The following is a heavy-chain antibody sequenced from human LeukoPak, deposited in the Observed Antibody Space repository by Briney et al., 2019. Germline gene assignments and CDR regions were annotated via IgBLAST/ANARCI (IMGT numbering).Heavy chain of an antibody. CDR1: GGTFSSYA. D-gene: IGHD3-22*01. V-gene: IGHV1-8*02. CDR2: MNPNSGNT. Sequence: GASVKVSCKASGGTFSSYAISWVRQAPGQGLEWMGWMNPNSGNTGYAQKFQGRVTMTRNTSISTAYMELSSLRFEDTAVYYCARVFGTMIVVYYAFDIWGQGTMVTVSS. J-gene: IGHJ3*02. CDR3: ARVFGTMIVVYYAFDI.